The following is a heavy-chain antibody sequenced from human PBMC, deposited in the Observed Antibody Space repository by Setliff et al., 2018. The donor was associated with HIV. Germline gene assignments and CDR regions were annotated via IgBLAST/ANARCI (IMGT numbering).Heavy chain of an antibody. CDR3: TRDRSYSSGWYRLDY. Sequence: PGGSLRLSCTASGFTFGDYAMSWVRQAQGKGMEWVGFIRSKAYGGTTEYAASVKGRFTISTDDSKSIAYLQMNSLKTEDTAVYYCTRDRSYSSGWYRLDYWGQGTLVTVSS. CDR1: GFTFGDYA. J-gene: IGHJ4*02. CDR2: IRSKAYGGTT. V-gene: IGHV3-49*04. D-gene: IGHD6-19*01.